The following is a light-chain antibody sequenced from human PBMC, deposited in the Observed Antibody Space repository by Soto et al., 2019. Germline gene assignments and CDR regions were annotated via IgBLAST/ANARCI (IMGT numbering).Light chain of an antibody. Sequence: VLTQSPGTLSLSPGARATLSCRASENIYTSYVAWFQQRPGQPPRLLIYDASSRAAGVPDRFSGSGSGTDFTLTISRLEPEDFALYYWQRYGGSPPYTFGQGTKVEIK. CDR2: DAS. CDR3: QRYGGSPPYT. V-gene: IGKV3-20*01. CDR1: ENIYTSY. J-gene: IGKJ2*01.